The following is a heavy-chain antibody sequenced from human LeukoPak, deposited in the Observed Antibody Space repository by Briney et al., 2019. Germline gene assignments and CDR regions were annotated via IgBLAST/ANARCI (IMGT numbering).Heavy chain of an antibody. J-gene: IGHJ4*02. CDR3: ATAGAFLRGVRY. CDR2: IYSGGST. V-gene: IGHV3-53*01. CDR1: GFTVSSNY. D-gene: IGHD3-10*01. Sequence: QTGGSLRLSCAASGFTVSSNYMSWVRQAPGKGLEWVSVIYSGGSTYYADSVKGRFTISRDNSKNTLYLQMNSLRAEDTAVYYCATAGAFLRGVRYWGQGTLVTVSS.